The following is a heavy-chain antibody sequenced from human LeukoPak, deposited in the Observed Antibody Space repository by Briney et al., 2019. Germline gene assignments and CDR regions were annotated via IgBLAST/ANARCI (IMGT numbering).Heavy chain of an antibody. Sequence: ASVKVSCKASGYTFTSYGISWVRQAPGQGLEWMGWISAYNGNTNYAQKLQGRVTMTTDTSTSTAYMELRSLRAEDTAVYYCAKDHKRQLVGIAYYFDYWGQGTLVTVSS. V-gene: IGHV1-18*01. CDR2: ISAYNGNT. CDR1: GYTFTSYG. CDR3: AKDHKRQLVGIAYYFDY. J-gene: IGHJ4*02. D-gene: IGHD6-6*01.